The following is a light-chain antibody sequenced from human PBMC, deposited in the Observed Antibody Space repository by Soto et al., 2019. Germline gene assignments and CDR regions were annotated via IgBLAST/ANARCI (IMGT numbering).Light chain of an antibody. V-gene: IGKV3-15*01. CDR1: QIISTN. Sequence: EILMTQSPTTLSVSPVESVTLSCRSSQIISTNLAWYQQKPGQAPRLLIYGASSRATGIPARFSGSGSGREFTLTISSLQAEDFAVYYCQQYNNRPPWTFGQGTKVDIK. J-gene: IGKJ1*01. CDR3: QQYNNRPPWT. CDR2: GAS.